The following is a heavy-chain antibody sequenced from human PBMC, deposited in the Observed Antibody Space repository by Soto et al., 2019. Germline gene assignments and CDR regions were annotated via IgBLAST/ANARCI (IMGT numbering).Heavy chain of an antibody. CDR3: TRIFGDEGYSFDL. J-gene: IGHJ2*01. CDR1: GFTFSGSA. V-gene: IGHV3-73*02. Sequence: EEQLVESGGGLVQPGGSLKLSCAASGFTFSGSAIHWVRQASGKGLEWVGRIRSKANSYATAYAASVKGRFTISRDDSTNTAYLQMNSLKNEETAVYFCTRIFGDEGYSFDLWGRGTLVTVSS. CDR2: IRSKANSYAT. D-gene: IGHD3-3*01.